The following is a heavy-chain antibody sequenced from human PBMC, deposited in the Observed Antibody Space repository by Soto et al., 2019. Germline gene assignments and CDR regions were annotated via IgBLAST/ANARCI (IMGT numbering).Heavy chain of an antibody. CDR1: GGSTHSYY. CDR2: VYYNGDT. D-gene: IGHD2-15*01. J-gene: IGHJ4*02. CDR3: ARGHGHGGSSFDF. Sequence: PSETLSLTCTVSGGSTHSYYWAWIRQPPGKGLEWMGYVYYNGDTNYNPSLKSRVTISVDASKNQFSLKLTSVTPADTAVYYCARGHGHGGSSFDFWGQGTLVTVS. V-gene: IGHV4-59*01.